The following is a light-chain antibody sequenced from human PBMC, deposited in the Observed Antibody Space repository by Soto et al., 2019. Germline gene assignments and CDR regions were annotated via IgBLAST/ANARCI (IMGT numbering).Light chain of an antibody. V-gene: IGLV2-14*01. CDR1: SSDVGGYNY. CDR3: SSYTSSSTLLYV. CDR2: DVS. J-gene: IGLJ1*01. Sequence: QSALTQPASVSGSPGQSITTSCTGTSSDVGGYNYVSWYQQHPGKAPKLMIYDVSNRPSGVSNRFSGSKSGNTASLTISGLQAEDEADYYCSSYTSSSTLLYVFGTGTKVTVL.